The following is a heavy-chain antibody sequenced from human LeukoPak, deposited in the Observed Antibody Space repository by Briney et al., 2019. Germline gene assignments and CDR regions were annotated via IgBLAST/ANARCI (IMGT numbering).Heavy chain of an antibody. CDR3: ARSVFPYYSGSGSPYNVDVRQNSYFDF. Sequence: VASVKVSCKASRYTFTNYYIHWVRQAPGQGLEWMGTINPSVGTTRSAKGRASLTRDTSTSTVYMALSTLRSEDTAVYYCARSVFPYYSGSGSPYNVDVRQNSYFDFWGQGTLVTVSS. D-gene: IGHD3-10*01. CDR2: INPSVGTT. V-gene: IGHV1-46*01. J-gene: IGHJ4*02. CDR1: RYTFTNYY.